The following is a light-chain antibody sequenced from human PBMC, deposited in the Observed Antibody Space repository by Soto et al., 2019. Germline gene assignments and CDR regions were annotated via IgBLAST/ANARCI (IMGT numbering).Light chain of an antibody. CDR2: EVT. J-gene: IGLJ1*01. CDR1: SGDIGSYNR. CDR3: SSYAGGGIYV. Sequence: QSVLTQPASVSGSPGQLITISCTGTSGDIGSYNRVSWYQQHPGKAPKLIIYEVTDRPSGVSNRFSGSKSGNTASLTISGIQAEDEADFYCSSYAGGGIYVFGTGTKVTVL. V-gene: IGLV2-23*02.